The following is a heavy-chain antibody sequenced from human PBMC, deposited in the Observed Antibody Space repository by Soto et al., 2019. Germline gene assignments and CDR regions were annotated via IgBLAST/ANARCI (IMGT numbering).Heavy chain of an antibody. D-gene: IGHD3-22*01. V-gene: IGHV1-69*13. CDR3: ARGLYYYDSSGYYGIDV. CDR2: IIPIFGTA. CDR1: GGTFSSYA. Sequence: SVKDSCKASGGTFSSYAISWVRQAPGQGLEWMGGIIPIFGTANYAQKFQGRVTITADESTSTAYMELSSLRSEDTVVYYCARGLYYYDSSGYYGIDVWGQGTTVTVSS. J-gene: IGHJ6*02.